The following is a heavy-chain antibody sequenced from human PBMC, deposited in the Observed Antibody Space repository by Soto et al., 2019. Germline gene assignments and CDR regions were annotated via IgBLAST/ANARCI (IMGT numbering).Heavy chain of an antibody. CDR1: GDSISGYY. Sequence: SETLSLTCTVSGDSISGYYWSWIRQPPGKGLEWIGYIYSSGYTNYNPSLKNRGTISVDTPKKQFFLNLRSVTAEDTAVYYCARVSYYDSSGPWYWGQGTLVTVSS. V-gene: IGHV4-59*01. CDR2: IYSSGYT. D-gene: IGHD3-22*01. CDR3: ARVSYYDSSGPWY. J-gene: IGHJ4*02.